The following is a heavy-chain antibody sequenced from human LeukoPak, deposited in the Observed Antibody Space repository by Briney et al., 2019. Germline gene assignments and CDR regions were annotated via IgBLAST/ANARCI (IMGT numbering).Heavy chain of an antibody. J-gene: IGHJ5*02. CDR1: GYTFTSYD. CDR3: ARDLGVNDYSNYRNGWFDP. Sequence: SVKVSCKASGYTFTSYDVNWVRQAPGQGLEWMGGIIPIFGTANYAQKFQGRVTITTDESTSTAYTELSSLRSEDTAVYYCARDLGVNDYSNYRNGWFDPWGQGTLVTVSS. V-gene: IGHV1-69*05. D-gene: IGHD4-11*01. CDR2: IIPIFGTA.